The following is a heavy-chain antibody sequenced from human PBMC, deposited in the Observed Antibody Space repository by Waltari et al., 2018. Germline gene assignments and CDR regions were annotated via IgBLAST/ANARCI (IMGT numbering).Heavy chain of an antibody. V-gene: IGHV1-3*01. D-gene: IGHD3-10*01. CDR1: GYTFTSYA. J-gene: IGHJ3*02. CDR3: ARVVTMVQGVRRAFDI. CDR2: SNAGNGNT. Sequence: QVQLVQSGAEVKKPGASVKVSCKASGYTFTSYAMHWVRQAPGQRHEGRGWSNAGNGNTKDSQKFKGRVTITRETSESTAYMELSSLRSEDTAVYYCARVVTMVQGVRRAFDIWGQGTMVTVSS.